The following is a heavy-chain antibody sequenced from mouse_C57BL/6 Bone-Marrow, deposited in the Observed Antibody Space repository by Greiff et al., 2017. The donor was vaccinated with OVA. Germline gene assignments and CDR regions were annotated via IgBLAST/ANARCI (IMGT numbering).Heavy chain of an antibody. J-gene: IGHJ1*03. D-gene: IGHD1-1*01. CDR2: INPDSSTI. Sequence: EVKVIESGGGLVQPGGSLKLSCAASGIDFSRYWMSWVRRAPGKGLEWIGEINPDSSTINYAPSLKDKFIISRDNAKNTLYLQMSKVRSEDTALDYCARRSTVVSHWYFDVWGTGTTVTVSS. CDR3: ARRSTVVSHWYFDV. CDR1: GIDFSRYW. V-gene: IGHV4-1*01.